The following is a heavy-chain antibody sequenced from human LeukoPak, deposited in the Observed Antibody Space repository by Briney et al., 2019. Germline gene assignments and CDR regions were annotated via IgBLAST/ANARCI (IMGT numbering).Heavy chain of an antibody. CDR3: ASRNDILTGYVFDF. V-gene: IGHV4-39*01. Sequence: SETLSLTCTVSGGSVSSSIYYRGWIRQPPGKGLEWIGSIYYSGSTSYNPSLKSRVTISVDTSKNQFSLKLTSVTAVDTAVYYCASRNDILTGYVFDFWGQGTLVTVSS. J-gene: IGHJ4*02. D-gene: IGHD3-9*01. CDR2: IYYSGST. CDR1: GGSVSSSIYY.